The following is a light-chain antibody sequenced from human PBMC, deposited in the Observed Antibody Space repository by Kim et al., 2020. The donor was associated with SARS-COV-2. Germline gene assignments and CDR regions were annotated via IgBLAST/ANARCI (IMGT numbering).Light chain of an antibody. CDR1: QSVSTSY. Sequence: SPGEGATLSCRASQSVSTSYLAWYQQKSGQAPRLLIYGTSSRATGIPDRFSGSGSGTDFTLTISRVEPEDFAVYYCQQYGTSPRTFGGGTKVEIK. CDR2: GTS. V-gene: IGKV3-20*01. CDR3: QQYGTSPRT. J-gene: IGKJ4*01.